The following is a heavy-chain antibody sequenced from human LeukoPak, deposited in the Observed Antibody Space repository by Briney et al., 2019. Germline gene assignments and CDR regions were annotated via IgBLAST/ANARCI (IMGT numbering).Heavy chain of an antibody. V-gene: IGHV1-2*02. J-gene: IGHJ4*02. Sequence: ASVKVSCKASGYTFTGYYMHWVRQAPGQGLEWMGWINPNSGGTNYAQKFQGRVTMTRDTSISTAYMELSRLRSDDTAVSYCAFHDSSGYYYFDYWGQGTLVTVSS. CDR3: AFHDSSGYYYFDY. CDR2: INPNSGGT. CDR1: GYTFTGYY. D-gene: IGHD3-22*01.